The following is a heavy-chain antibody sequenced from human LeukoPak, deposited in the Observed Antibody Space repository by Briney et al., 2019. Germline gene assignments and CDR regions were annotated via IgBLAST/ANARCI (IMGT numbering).Heavy chain of an antibody. D-gene: IGHD6-13*01. CDR2: INHSGST. V-gene: IGHV4-34*01. J-gene: IGHJ4*02. CDR3: ARATHIAAVYYFDY. CDR1: GGSFSGYY. Sequence: ETLSLTCAVYGGSFSGYYWSWIRQPPGKGLEWIGEINHSGSTNYNPSLKSRVTISVDTSKNQFSLKLSSVTAADTAVYYCARATHIAAVYYFDYWGQGTLVTVSS.